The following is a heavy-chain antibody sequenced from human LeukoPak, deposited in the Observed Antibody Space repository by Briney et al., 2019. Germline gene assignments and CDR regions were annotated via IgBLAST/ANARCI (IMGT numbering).Heavy chain of an antibody. J-gene: IGHJ4*02. CDR3: ARDKWELPWAFDY. CDR2: INQYGSEM. CDR1: GFTFSRVW. Sequence: GGSLRLSCAASGFTFSRVWMTWVRQAPGKGLEWVANINQYGSEMNYVDSVKGRFTISRDNAKNSLYLQMNSLRAEDTAVYYCARDKWELPWAFDYWGQGILVTVSS. V-gene: IGHV3-7*01. D-gene: IGHD1-26*01.